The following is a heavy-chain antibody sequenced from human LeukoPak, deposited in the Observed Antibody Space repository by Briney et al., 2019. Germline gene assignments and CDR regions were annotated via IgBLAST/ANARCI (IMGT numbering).Heavy chain of an antibody. CDR1: GGSITGGTTY. J-gene: IGHJ4*02. D-gene: IGHD3-16*02. CDR2: VHTSEGT. V-gene: IGHV4-61*09. Sequence: PSQTLSLTCTVSGGSITGGTTYWSWIRQPAGKGLEWIGHVHTSEGTTYNPSLQSRLTISVDTSKNQFFLKLSSVTAADTAVYYCARGRMRLRLGELSFWGQGTLVTVSS. CDR3: ARGRMRLRLGELSF.